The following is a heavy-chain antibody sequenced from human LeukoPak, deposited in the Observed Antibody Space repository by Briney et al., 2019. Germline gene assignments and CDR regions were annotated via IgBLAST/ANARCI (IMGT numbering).Heavy chain of an antibody. V-gene: IGHV5-51*01. CDR1: GYSFTSYW. CDR3: ARQSYSFSGWYGNAFDI. CDR2: IYPGDSDT. J-gene: IGHJ3*02. Sequence: GESLKISCKGSGYSFTSYWIGWVRQMPGKGLEWMGIIYPGDSDTRYSPSFQGQVTISADKSISTAYLQWSSLKASDTAMHYCARQSYSFSGWYGNAFDIWGQGTMVTVSS. D-gene: IGHD6-19*01.